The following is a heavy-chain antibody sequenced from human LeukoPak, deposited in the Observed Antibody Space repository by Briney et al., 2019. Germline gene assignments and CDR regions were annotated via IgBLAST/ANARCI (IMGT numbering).Heavy chain of an antibody. J-gene: IGHJ3*02. D-gene: IGHD1-26*01. CDR1: GGSINSANYY. CDR2: IYYSGSA. Sequence: SETLSLTCTVSGGSINSANYYWGWIRQPPGKGLEWIGSIYYSGSAYYSSSLKSRVTILVDTSKNQFPLKLSSVTAADTAVYYCARDSVGGTGHDAFDIWGQGTMATVSS. V-gene: IGHV4-39*06. CDR3: ARDSVGGTGHDAFDI.